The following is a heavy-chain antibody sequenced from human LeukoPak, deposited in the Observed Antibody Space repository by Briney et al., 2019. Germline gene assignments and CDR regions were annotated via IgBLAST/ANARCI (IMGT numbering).Heavy chain of an antibody. D-gene: IGHD2-15*01. CDR3: ARDLHCSGGSCYSGLHY. CDR1: GFTFSNFA. Sequence: GGSLRLSCAASGFTFSNFAMHWVRQAPGKGLEWVSVISYDGSYKYYADSVKGRFTISRDNSKNTLYLQMNSLRPEDTAVYYCARDLHCSGGSCYSGLHYWGQGTLVTVSS. CDR2: ISYDGSYK. J-gene: IGHJ4*02. V-gene: IGHV3-30*04.